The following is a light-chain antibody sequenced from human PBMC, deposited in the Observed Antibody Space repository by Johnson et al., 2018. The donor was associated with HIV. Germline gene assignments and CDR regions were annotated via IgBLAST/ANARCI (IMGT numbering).Light chain of an antibody. J-gene: IGLJ1*01. V-gene: IGLV1-51*01. CDR2: DNN. Sequence: QSVLTQPPSVSAAPGQKVTVSCSGSNTNIGNDFVSWYQQLPKTAPKLLIYDNNKRPSGIPDRFSGSKSGTSATLGITGLQTGDEADYYCGTWNGSLSANYVFGIGTKVTVL. CDR3: GTWNGSLSANYV. CDR1: NTNIGNDF.